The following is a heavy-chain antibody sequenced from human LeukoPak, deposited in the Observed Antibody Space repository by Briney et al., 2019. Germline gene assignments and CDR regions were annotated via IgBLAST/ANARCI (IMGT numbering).Heavy chain of an antibody. D-gene: IGHD4-17*01. CDR1: GFTFSSYG. CDR2: ISSDGLNT. Sequence: KTGGSLRLSCAASGFTFSSYGIHWVRQAPGKGLEWVSVISSDGLNTYYADSVKGRFTISRDNAKNSLYLQMNSLRAEDTAVYYCARFDYGDYVFDYWGQGTLVTVSS. CDR3: ARFDYGDYVFDY. J-gene: IGHJ4*02. V-gene: IGHV3-30*03.